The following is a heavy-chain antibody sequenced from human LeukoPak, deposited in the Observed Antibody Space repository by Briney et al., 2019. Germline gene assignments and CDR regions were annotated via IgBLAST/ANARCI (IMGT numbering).Heavy chain of an antibody. CDR2: MNPNSGNT. CDR3: ARAARAGKNNWFDP. J-gene: IGHJ5*02. CDR1: GYTFTSYD. D-gene: IGHD6-19*01. V-gene: IGHV1-8*01. Sequence: ASVKVSCKASGYTFTSYDINWVRQATGQGLEWVGWMNPNSGNTGYAQKFQGRVTMTRNTSISTAYMELSSLRSEDTAVYYCARAARAGKNNWFDPWGQGTLVTVSS.